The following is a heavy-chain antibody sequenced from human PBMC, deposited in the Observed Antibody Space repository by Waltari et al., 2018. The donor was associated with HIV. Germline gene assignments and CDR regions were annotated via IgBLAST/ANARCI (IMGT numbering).Heavy chain of an antibody. Sequence: QLQLQESGPGLVKPSETLSLTCTVSGGSISSTNHYWGWIRQAPGKGLEWIGSIHYSGIAYYNASLKSRVTISVDASKNQLSLELRSVTAADTAVYRCTRPGIEYQSSGYYDYWGQGTLVTVSS. CDR3: TRPGIEYQSSGYYDY. CDR2: IHYSGIA. V-gene: IGHV4-39*01. D-gene: IGHD3-22*01. J-gene: IGHJ4*02. CDR1: GGSISSTNHY.